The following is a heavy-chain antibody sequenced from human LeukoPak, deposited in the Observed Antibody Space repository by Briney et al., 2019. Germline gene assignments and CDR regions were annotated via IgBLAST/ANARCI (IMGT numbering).Heavy chain of an antibody. Sequence: GGSLRLSCAASGFAFSDFWMSWVRQAPGKGLEWVANIRHDGNAKNYVPSVRGRFTISRDNAKNSLYLQMNSLTVEDTAVYYCATSPDSAGNDWGQGTLVTVSS. V-gene: IGHV3-7*01. J-gene: IGHJ4*02. CDR3: ATSPDSAGND. CDR2: IRHDGNAK. D-gene: IGHD1-26*01. CDR1: GFAFSDFW.